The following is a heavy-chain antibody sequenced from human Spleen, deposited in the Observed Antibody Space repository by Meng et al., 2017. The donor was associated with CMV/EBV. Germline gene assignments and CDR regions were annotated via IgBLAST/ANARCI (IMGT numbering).Heavy chain of an antibody. CDR2: ISSSGSIT. CDR3: AKAGRPAGFYYYYGMDV. CDR1: GFTFSDYY. D-gene: IGHD2-2*01. J-gene: IGHJ6*02. V-gene: IGHV3-11*01. Sequence: GESLKISCAASGFTFSDYYMTWIRQAPGKGLEWVSYISSSGSITKYLDSVKGRFTISRDNAKNSLYLQMNSLRAEDTALYYCAKAGRPAGFYYYYGMDVWGQGTTVTVSS.